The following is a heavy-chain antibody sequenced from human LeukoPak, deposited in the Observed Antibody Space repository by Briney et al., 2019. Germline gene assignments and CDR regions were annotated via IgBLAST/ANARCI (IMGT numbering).Heavy chain of an antibody. CDR2: ISGSGDST. D-gene: IGHD3-10*01. CDR3: AKDNWPYGSGSYGY. Sequence: GGSLRLSCAASGFTFSSYAMSWVRQAPGKGLEWVSAISGSGDSTNYADSVKGRFTISRDNSKNTLYLQMNSLRAEDTAVYYCAKDNWPYGSGSYGYWGQGILVTVSS. J-gene: IGHJ4*02. V-gene: IGHV3-23*01. CDR1: GFTFSSYA.